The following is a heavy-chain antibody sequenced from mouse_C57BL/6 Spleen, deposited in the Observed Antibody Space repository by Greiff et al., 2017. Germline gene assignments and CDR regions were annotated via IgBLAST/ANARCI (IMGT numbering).Heavy chain of an antibody. J-gene: IGHJ4*01. CDR1: GYTFTSYW. CDR2: IHPNSGST. D-gene: IGHD1-1*01. CDR3: ARKATVVGYAMDY. V-gene: IGHV1-64*01. Sequence: QVQLQQPGAELVKPGASVKLSRKASGYTFTSYWMHWVKQRPGQGLEWIGMIHPNSGSTNYNEKFKSKATLTVDKSSSTAYMQLSSLTSEDSAVYYCARKATVVGYAMDYWGQGTSVTVSS.